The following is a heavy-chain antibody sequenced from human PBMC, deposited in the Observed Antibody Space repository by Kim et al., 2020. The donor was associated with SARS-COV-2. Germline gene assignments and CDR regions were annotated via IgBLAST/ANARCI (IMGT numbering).Heavy chain of an antibody. V-gene: IGHV3-21*01. Sequence: GGSLRLSCAASGFTFSSYSMNWVRQAPGKGLEWVSSTSSSSSYIYYADSVKGRFTISRDNAKNSLYLQMNSLRDEDTAVYYCARTIAARDYYYGMDVWGQGATVSVSS. J-gene: IGHJ6*02. CDR3: ARTIAARDYYYGMDV. D-gene: IGHD6-6*01. CDR1: GFTFSSYS. CDR2: TSSSSSYI.